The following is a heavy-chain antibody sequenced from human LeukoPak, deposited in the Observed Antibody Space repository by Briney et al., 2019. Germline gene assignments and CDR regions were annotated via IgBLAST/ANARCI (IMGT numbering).Heavy chain of an antibody. D-gene: IGHD3-9*01. V-gene: IGHV4-59*01. J-gene: IGHJ3*02. CDR2: IYYSGST. Sequence: SETLSLTCTVSGGSISSYYWSWIRQPPGKGLEWIGYIYYSGSTNYNPSLKSRVTISVDTSKNQFSLKLSSVTAVDTAVYYCARDSLGYFANDAFDIWGQGTMVTVSS. CDR3: ARDSLGYFANDAFDI. CDR1: GGSISSYY.